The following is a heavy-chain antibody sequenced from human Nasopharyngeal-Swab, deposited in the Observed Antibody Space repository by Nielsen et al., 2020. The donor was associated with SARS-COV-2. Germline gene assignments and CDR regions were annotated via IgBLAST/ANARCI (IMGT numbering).Heavy chain of an antibody. V-gene: IGHV3-33*06. Sequence: GGSLRLSCAASGFIFSTYGMHWVRQAPGKGLEWVAVSWYDGRNAQYSDSLKGRVTVSRDNSRNTLDLQIKSLRVDDTAVYYCTKDTSGWAAKFDAWGQGALVTVSP. CDR3: TKDTSGWAAKFDA. CDR2: SWYDGRNA. D-gene: IGHD6-19*01. CDR1: GFIFSTYG. J-gene: IGHJ5*02.